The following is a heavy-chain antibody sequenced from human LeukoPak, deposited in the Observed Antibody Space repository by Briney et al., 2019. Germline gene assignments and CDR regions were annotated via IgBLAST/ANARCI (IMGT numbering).Heavy chain of an antibody. CDR1: GFTFSSYS. J-gene: IGHJ4*02. D-gene: IGHD5-24*01. V-gene: IGHV3-21*01. CDR2: ISVGGSYM. Sequence: GGSLRLSCAASGFTFSSYSMNWVRQAPGKGLEWVSSISVGGSYMYYADSVKGRFTISRDDAKNSLYLQMDSLRAEDTAVYFCARGDRDGYRLYYFDQWGQGTLVTVSS. CDR3: ARGDRDGYRLYYFDQ.